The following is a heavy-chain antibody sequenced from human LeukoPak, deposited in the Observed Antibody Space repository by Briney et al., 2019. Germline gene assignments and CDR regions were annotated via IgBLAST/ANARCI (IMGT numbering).Heavy chain of an antibody. D-gene: IGHD3-22*01. CDR3: ARSRAMIVVSSDFDY. CDR1: GYTFTDYY. CDR2: INPNSGGT. Sequence: ASVKVSCTASGYTFTDYYMHWVRQAPGQGLEWMGRINPNSGGTNYAQKLQGRVTMTTDTSTSTAYMELRSLRSDDTAVYYCARSRAMIVVSSDFDYWGQGTLVTVSS. V-gene: IGHV1-2*06. J-gene: IGHJ4*02.